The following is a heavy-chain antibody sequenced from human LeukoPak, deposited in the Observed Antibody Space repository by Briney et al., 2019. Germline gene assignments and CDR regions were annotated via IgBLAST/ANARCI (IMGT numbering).Heavy chain of an antibody. V-gene: IGHV4-39*07. Sequence: SDTLSLTCTLSGRSITTTCYYWGWIRQPPGKGLEWLGSMFYNENANSNPSLKSRVTISADTSNNQFSLKLSSVTAADTAVYYCARAHYDFWSGYGYFDYWGQGTLVTVSS. CDR1: GRSITTTCYY. CDR3: ARAHYDFWSGYGYFDY. CDR2: MFYNENA. D-gene: IGHD3-3*01. J-gene: IGHJ4*02.